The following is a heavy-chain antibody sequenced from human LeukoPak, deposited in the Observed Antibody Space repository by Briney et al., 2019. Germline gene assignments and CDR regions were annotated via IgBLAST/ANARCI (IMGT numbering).Heavy chain of an antibody. V-gene: IGHV1-18*01. CDR3: ARVPTLVVITVRYYYGMDV. D-gene: IGHD3-22*01. CDR1: GYTFISYG. J-gene: IGHJ6*02. Sequence: ASVKASCKASGYTFISYGISWVRQAPGQGLEWMGWISAYNGNTNHAQKLQGRVTMTTDTSTSTAYMELRSLRSDDTAVYYCARVPTLVVITVRYYYGMDVWGQGTTVTVSS. CDR2: ISAYNGNT.